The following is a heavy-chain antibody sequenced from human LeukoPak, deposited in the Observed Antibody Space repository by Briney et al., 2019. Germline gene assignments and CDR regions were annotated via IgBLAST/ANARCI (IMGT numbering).Heavy chain of an antibody. CDR1: GGSISSSSYY. Sequence: SETLSLTCTVSGGSISSSSYYWGWIRQPPGKGLEWIGSIYYSGSTYYNPSLKSRVTISVDTSKKQFSLKLTSVTAADTAVYYCARENYYDTGGYDRWGQGTLVTVSS. V-gene: IGHV4-39*07. CDR3: ARENYYDTGGYDR. J-gene: IGHJ4*02. CDR2: IYYSGST. D-gene: IGHD3-22*01.